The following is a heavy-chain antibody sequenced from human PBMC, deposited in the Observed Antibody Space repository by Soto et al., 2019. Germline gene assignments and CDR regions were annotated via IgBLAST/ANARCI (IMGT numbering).Heavy chain of an antibody. CDR3: ATLSYYDSNGAFDY. CDR2: IYPGDSDT. CDR1: AYSFTTHW. J-gene: IGHJ4*02. V-gene: IGHV5-51*01. D-gene: IGHD3-22*01. Sequence: EVQLVQSGAEVKKPGESLKISCKGPAYSFTTHWIGWVRQMSGKGLEWMGIIYPGDSDTKYSPSFQGQVTISVDKSISTAYLQWSSLKASDTAMYYCATLSYYDSNGAFDYWGQGTLITVSS.